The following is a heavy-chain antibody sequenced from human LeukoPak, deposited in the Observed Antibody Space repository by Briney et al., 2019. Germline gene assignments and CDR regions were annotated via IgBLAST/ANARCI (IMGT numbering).Heavy chain of an antibody. D-gene: IGHD3-10*01. Sequence: LPGGSLRLSCAASGFTFSSYSMNWVRQAPGKGLEGVSYISSSSSTIYYADSVKGRFTISRDNAKNSLYLQMNSLRDEDTAVYYCARDAVLWFGELSGGMDVWGQGTTVTVSS. J-gene: IGHJ6*02. CDR1: GFTFSSYS. V-gene: IGHV3-48*02. CDR2: ISSSSSTI. CDR3: ARDAVLWFGELSGGMDV.